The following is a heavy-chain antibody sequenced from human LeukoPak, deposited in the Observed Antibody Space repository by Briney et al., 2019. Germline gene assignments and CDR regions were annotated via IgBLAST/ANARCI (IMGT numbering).Heavy chain of an antibody. CDR3: ARDGSGSYLGAFDI. CDR1: GFTFSSYA. V-gene: IGHV3-30*01. J-gene: IGHJ3*02. D-gene: IGHD1-26*01. Sequence: PGRSLRLSCAASGFTFSSYAMHWVRQAPGKGPEWVAVISYDGSNKCYADSVKGRFTISRDNSKNTLYLQMNSLRAEDTAVYYCARDGSGSYLGAFDIWGQGTMVTVSS. CDR2: ISYDGSNK.